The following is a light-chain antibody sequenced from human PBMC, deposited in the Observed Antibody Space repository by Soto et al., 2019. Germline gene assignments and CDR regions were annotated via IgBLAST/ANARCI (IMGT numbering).Light chain of an antibody. CDR2: AAS. Sequence: DIQETESPSSLSASVEDRVTITCRASQSISSYLNWYQQKPGKAPKLLIYAASSLQSGVPSRFSGSGSGTDFTLTISSLQPEDFATYYCQQSYSTITFGQGTRLEIK. CDR1: QSISSY. V-gene: IGKV1-39*01. J-gene: IGKJ5*01. CDR3: QQSYSTIT.